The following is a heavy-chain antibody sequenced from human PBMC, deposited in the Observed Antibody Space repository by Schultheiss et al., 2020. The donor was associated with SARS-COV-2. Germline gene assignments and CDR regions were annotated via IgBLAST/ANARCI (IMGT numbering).Heavy chain of an antibody. V-gene: IGHV2-5*02. J-gene: IGHJ4*02. D-gene: IGHD7-27*01. CDR3: AHRFLTGDFDY. CDR2: IYWDDDK. CDR1: GFSLSNARMG. Sequence: SGPTLVKPTETLTLTCTVSGFSLSNARMGVSWIRQPPGEALEWLALIYWDDDKRYSPSLKSRLTITKDTSKNQVVLTMTNMDPVDTATYYCAHRFLTGDFDYWGQGTLVTVSS.